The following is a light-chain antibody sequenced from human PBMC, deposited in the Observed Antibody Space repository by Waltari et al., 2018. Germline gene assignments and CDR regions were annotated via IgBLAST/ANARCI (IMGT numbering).Light chain of an antibody. V-gene: IGKV1-5*03. Sequence: DIQMTQSPSTLSASVGDSVTITCRASETVLTWLAWYQQKPGKAPKLLIYKASSLESGVPSRFSGSASGTEFTLTISSLQPDDSATYYCLQYHSYSKFGQGTKEEIK. CDR1: ETVLTW. CDR2: KAS. J-gene: IGKJ2*01. CDR3: LQYHSYSK.